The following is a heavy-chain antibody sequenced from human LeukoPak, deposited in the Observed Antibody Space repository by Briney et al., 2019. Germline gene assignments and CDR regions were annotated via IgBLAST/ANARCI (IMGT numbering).Heavy chain of an antibody. CDR2: SSETGTAY. Sequence: AESLRLSCAASGFTFSAYWMSWVRQPPGKGLEWIAYSSETGTAYSYAASVKGRFTISRDNPKNSLFLQMDSLRADDTALYYCVRGGERTGNSYFDLWGRGTLVTVSS. J-gene: IGHJ2*01. V-gene: IGHV3-11*04. D-gene: IGHD2-8*02. CDR3: VRGGERTGNSYFDL. CDR1: GFTFSAYW.